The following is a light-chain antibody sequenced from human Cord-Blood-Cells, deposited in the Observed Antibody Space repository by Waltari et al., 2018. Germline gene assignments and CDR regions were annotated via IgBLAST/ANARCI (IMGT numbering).Light chain of an antibody. CDR3: QQYNSYSPWT. J-gene: IGKJ1*01. Sequence: DIQMTQSPSTLSASVGDIVTITCRASQSISSWLAWYQQKPGKAPKPLIYDASSLESGVPSRFSGSGSGTEFTLTISSLQPDDFATYYCQQYNSYSPWTFGQGTKVEIK. V-gene: IGKV1-5*01. CDR1: QSISSW. CDR2: DAS.